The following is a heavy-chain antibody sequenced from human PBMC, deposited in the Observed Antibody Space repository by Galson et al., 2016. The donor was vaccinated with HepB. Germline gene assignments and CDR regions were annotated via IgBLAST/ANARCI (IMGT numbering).Heavy chain of an antibody. CDR2: ISYDGSNK. CDR3: ARDLTGIYGMDV. D-gene: IGHD1-20*01. Sequence: SLRLSCAASGFTFSSYAMHWVRQAPGKGLEWVAVISYDGSNKYYADSVKGRFTISRDNSKNTLYLQMNSLRAEDTAVYYCARDLTGIYGMDVWGQGILVTVSS. CDR1: GFTFSSYA. V-gene: IGHV3-30-3*01. J-gene: IGHJ6*02.